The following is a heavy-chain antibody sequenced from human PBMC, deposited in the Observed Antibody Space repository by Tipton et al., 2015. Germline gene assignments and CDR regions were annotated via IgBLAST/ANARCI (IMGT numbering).Heavy chain of an antibody. Sequence: TLSLTCGIFGGSFSGYYWSWIRQSPGKGLEWIGEINQDGSTNSNPSLKSRDTISVDTSKNRFSLKLTSVTAADTAVYYCARIRGRYVMDYWGQGTLVTVSS. J-gene: IGHJ4*02. CDR3: ARIRGRYVMDY. D-gene: IGHD3-16*01. V-gene: IGHV4-34*01. CDR2: INQDGST. CDR1: GGSFSGYY.